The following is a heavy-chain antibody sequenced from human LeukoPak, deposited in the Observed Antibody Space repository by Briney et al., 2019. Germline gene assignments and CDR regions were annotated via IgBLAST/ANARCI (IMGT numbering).Heavy chain of an antibody. V-gene: IGHV4-59*01. CDR1: GGSINYYY. D-gene: IGHD7-27*01. J-gene: IGHJ4*02. CDR3: ARETPGAGHLDY. Sequence: SETLSLTCTVSGGSINYYYWMWLRQPPGKGLEWVGYIYFSGCTHYNPSLKSRVTMLVDTSKNQFSLKLTAVTAADTAVYYCARETPGAGHLDYWGQGSLVTVSS. CDR2: IYFSGCT.